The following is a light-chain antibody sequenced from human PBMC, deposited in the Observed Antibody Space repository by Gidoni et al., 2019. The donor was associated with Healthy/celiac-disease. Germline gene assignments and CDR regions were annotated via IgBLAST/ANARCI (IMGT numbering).Light chain of an antibody. V-gene: IGKV1-33*01. CDR1: QDISNY. Sequence: DIQMTHSPSSLSASVGDRVTITCQTSQDISNYLNWYQQKPGKAPKLLIYDASNLETGVPSRFSGSGSGTDFTFTISSLQPEDIATYYCQQYDNLPPGFGGGTKVEIK. CDR2: DAS. J-gene: IGKJ4*01. CDR3: QQYDNLPPG.